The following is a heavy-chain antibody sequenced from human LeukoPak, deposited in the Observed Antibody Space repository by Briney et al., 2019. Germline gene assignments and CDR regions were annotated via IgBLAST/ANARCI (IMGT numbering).Heavy chain of an antibody. CDR1: GFTFSSYA. D-gene: IGHD4-17*01. CDR2: ISYDGSNK. CDR3: ARDVHDYGDLNWFDR. J-gene: IGHJ5*02. Sequence: GGSLRLSCAASGFTFSSYAMHWVRQAPGKGLEWVAVISYDGSNKYYADSVKGRFTISRDNSKNTLYLQMNSLRAEDTAVYYCARDVHDYGDLNWFDRWGQGTLVTVSS. V-gene: IGHV3-30-3*01.